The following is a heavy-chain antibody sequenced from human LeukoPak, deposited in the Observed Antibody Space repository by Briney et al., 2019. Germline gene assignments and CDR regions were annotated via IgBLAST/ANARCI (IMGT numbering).Heavy chain of an antibody. CDR3: ARDMYYDILTGYADFDY. CDR1: GFTFSSYG. D-gene: IGHD3-9*01. V-gene: IGHV3-33*01. J-gene: IGHJ4*02. CDR2: IWYDGSNK. Sequence: SGGSLRLSCAASGFTFSSYGMHWVRHAPGKGLEWVAVIWYDGSNKYYADSVKGRFTISRDNSKNTLYLQMNSLRAEDTAVYYCARDMYYDILTGYADFDYWGQGTLVTVSS.